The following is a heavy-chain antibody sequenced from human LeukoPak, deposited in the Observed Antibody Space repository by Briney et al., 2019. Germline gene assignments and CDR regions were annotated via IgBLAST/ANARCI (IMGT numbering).Heavy chain of an antibody. CDR2: IKKDGSEK. Sequence: GGSLRLSCAASGFTFSGDWMRWVREAPGEGLEWVADIKKDGSEKYYVDSVKGRFTISRDNAKNSLYLQMNSLRAEDTAVYYCARDPRYCSGGSFYFGYFDYWGQGTLVTVSS. V-gene: IGHV3-7*01. CDR3: ARDPRYCSGGSFYFGYFDY. CDR1: GFTFSGDW. D-gene: IGHD2-15*01. J-gene: IGHJ4*02.